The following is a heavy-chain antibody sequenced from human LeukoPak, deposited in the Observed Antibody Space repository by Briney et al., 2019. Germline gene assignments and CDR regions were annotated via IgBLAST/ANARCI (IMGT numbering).Heavy chain of an antibody. Sequence: SETLSLTCTVSGGSISSSYWSWIRQPPGKGLEWIGYIYYSGSANYNPSLKSRVTISVDTSKNQFSLKLSSVSAADTAVYYCARVRGYCSSTSCYAPNWFDPWGQGTLVTVSS. D-gene: IGHD2-2*01. V-gene: IGHV4-59*12. CDR2: IYYSGSA. CDR1: GGSISSSY. J-gene: IGHJ5*02. CDR3: ARVRGYCSSTSCYAPNWFDP.